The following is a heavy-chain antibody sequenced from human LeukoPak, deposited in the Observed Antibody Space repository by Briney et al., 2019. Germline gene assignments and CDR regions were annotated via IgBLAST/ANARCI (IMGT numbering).Heavy chain of an antibody. CDR3: ARGARGGWLDY. CDR1: GFTFSSYG. D-gene: IGHD2-15*01. Sequence: AGGSLRLSCAASGFTFSSYGMHWVRRAPGKGLEWVAVISYDGSNKYYADSVKGRFTISRDNSKNTLYLQMNSLRSEDTAVYYCARGARGGWLDYWGQGTLVTVSS. J-gene: IGHJ4*02. V-gene: IGHV3-30*03. CDR2: ISYDGSNK.